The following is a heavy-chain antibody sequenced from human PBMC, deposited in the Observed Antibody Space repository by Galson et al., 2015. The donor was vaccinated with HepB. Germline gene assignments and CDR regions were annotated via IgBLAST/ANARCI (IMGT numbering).Heavy chain of an antibody. D-gene: IGHD6-13*01. CDR1: GFTFSSYA. CDR2: ISSNGGST. V-gene: IGHV3-64*01. Sequence: SLRLSCAASGFTFSSYAMHWVRQAPGKGLEYVSAISSNGGSTYYANSVKGRFTISRDNSKNTLYLQMGSLRAEDMAVYYCAGGISSSSWYYYYGMDVWGQGTTVTVSS. CDR3: AGGISSSSWYYYYGMDV. J-gene: IGHJ6*02.